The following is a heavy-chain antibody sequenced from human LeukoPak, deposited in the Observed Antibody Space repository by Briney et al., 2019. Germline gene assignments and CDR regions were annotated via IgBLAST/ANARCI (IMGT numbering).Heavy chain of an antibody. J-gene: IGHJ4*02. CDR1: GGSISSSGYY. Sequence: SETLSLTCTVSGGSISSSGYYWSWIRQPAGKGLEWIGRIYTSGDTNYNPSLKSQLTISLDTSKNQFSLKLSSVTAADTAVYYCARSMVRGLITGVCDYWGQGTLVTVSS. CDR3: ARSMVRGLITGVCDY. V-gene: IGHV4-61*02. D-gene: IGHD3-10*01. CDR2: IYTSGDT.